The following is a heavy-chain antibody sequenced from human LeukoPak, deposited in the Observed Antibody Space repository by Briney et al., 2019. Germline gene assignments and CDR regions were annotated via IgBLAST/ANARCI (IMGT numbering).Heavy chain of an antibody. CDR3: ARDQWLARTGVDS. J-gene: IGHJ4*02. CDR1: GFTFSSYW. CDR2: INSDGSST. V-gene: IGHV3-74*01. D-gene: IGHD6-19*01. Sequence: PGGSLRLSCAASGFTFSSYWMHWVRQAPGKGLVWVSRINSDGSSTSYVDSVKGRFTISRDNAKNSLYLQMNSLRAEDTAVYYCARDQWLARTGVDSWGQGTLVTVSS.